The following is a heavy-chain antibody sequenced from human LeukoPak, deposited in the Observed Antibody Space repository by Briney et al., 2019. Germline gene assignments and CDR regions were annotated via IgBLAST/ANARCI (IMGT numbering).Heavy chain of an antibody. Sequence: GGSLRLSCAASGFTFSSYSMNWVRQAPGKGLEWVSSISSSSSYIYYADSVKGRFTISRDNAKNSLYLQMNSLRAEDTAVYYCARAGFGEFLYYYGMDVWGQGTTVTVSS. CDR1: GFTFSSYS. CDR2: ISSSSSYI. J-gene: IGHJ6*02. D-gene: IGHD3-10*01. CDR3: ARAGFGEFLYYYGMDV. V-gene: IGHV3-21*01.